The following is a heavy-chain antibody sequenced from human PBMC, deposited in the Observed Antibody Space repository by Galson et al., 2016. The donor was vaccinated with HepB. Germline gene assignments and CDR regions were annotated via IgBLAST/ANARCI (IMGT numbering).Heavy chain of an antibody. CDR1: GGTFSSYV. CDR2: IIPVFGSP. CDR3: ARARCSGGSCYNSDSSGPFDF. J-gene: IGHJ4*02. V-gene: IGHV1-69*13. D-gene: IGHD2-15*01. Sequence: SVKVSCKASGGTFSSYVISWVRQAPGQGLELMGGIIPVFGSPNNAQKFQGRVTITADESTSTAYMELSSLRSEDTAVYYCARARCSGGSCYNSDSSGPFDFWGQGTLVTVSS.